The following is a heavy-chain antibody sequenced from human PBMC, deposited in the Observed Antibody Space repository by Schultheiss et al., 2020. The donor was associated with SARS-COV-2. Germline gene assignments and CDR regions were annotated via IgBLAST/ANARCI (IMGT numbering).Heavy chain of an antibody. CDR1: GGTISTYA. J-gene: IGHJ3*02. V-gene: IGHV1-18*01. CDR2: ISAYNGNT. CDR3: ARDPHKDYGDYGASGAFDI. D-gene: IGHD4-17*01. Sequence: ASVKVSCKASGGTISTYAISWVRQAPGQGLEWMGWISAYNGNTNYAQKLQGRVTITADESTSTAYMELSSLRSDDTAVYYCARDPHKDYGDYGASGAFDIWGQGTMVTVSS.